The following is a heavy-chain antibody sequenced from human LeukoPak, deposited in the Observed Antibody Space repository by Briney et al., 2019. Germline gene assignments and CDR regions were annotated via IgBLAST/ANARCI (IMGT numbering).Heavy chain of an antibody. CDR1: GGSISSGSYY. CDR2: IYTSGST. V-gene: IGHV4-61*02. D-gene: IGHD3-22*01. Sequence: SETLSLTCTVSGGSISSGSYYWSWIRQPAGKGLEWIGRIYTSGSTNYNPSLKSRVTISVDTSKNQFSLKLSSVTAADTAVYYCARGDYYDPKGDIWGQGTMVTVSS. CDR3: ARGDYYDPKGDI. J-gene: IGHJ3*02.